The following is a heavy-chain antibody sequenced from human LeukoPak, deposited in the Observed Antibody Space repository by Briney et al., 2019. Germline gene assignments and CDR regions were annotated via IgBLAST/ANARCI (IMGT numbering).Heavy chain of an antibody. Sequence: GGSLRLSCAASGFTVSSNYMSWVRQAPGKGLEWVSVIYSGGSTYYADSVKGRFTISRGNSKNTLYLQMNSLRAEDTAVYYCAKGGYCSGGTCYPMDVWGQGTTVTVSS. V-gene: IGHV3-53*01. CDR1: GFTVSSNY. D-gene: IGHD2-15*01. CDR2: IYSGGST. J-gene: IGHJ6*02. CDR3: AKGGYCSGGTCYPMDV.